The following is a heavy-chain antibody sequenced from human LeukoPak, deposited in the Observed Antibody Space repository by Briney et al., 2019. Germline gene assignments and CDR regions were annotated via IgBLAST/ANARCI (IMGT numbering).Heavy chain of an antibody. CDR1: GYTFTSYD. J-gene: IGHJ3*02. CDR2: MSPNSGNT. D-gene: IGHD1-1*01. Sequence: ASVKVSCKASGYTFTSYDINWVRQATGRGLEWMGWMSPNSGNTGYAQKFQGRVTITRNTSISTAYMELSSLRSEDTAVYYCARATRSTTSDAFDIWGQGTMVTVSS. CDR3: ARATRSTTSDAFDI. V-gene: IGHV1-8*03.